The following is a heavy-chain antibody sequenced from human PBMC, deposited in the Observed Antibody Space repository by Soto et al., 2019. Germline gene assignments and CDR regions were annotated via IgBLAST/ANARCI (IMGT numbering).Heavy chain of an antibody. D-gene: IGHD1-26*01. CDR2: IYYSGRS. J-gene: IGHJ4*02. Sequence: SETLSLTCPVSGDSISSSSHYWGWIRQPPGKGLEWIGNIYYSGRSYCNLSLKSRVTISVDTSKNQFSLKLTSVTAADTAVYYCARLVGVTDYFDYWGQGTLVTVSS. CDR3: ARLVGVTDYFDY. CDR1: GDSISSSSHY. V-gene: IGHV4-39*01.